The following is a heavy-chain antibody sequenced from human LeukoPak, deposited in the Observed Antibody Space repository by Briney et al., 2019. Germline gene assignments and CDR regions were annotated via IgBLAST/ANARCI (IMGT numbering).Heavy chain of an antibody. J-gene: IGHJ4*02. V-gene: IGHV4-39*01. CDR1: GGSISSSSYY. D-gene: IGHD2-2*01. CDR3: AAYHCSSTSCYFDS. CDR2: IYYSGST. Sequence: SETLSLTCTVSGGSISSSSYYWGWIRQPPGRGLEWIGGIYYSGSTYYNPSLKSRVTISVDTSKNQSSLKLSSVLAADTAVYYCAAYHCSSTSCYFDSWGQGTLVTVSS.